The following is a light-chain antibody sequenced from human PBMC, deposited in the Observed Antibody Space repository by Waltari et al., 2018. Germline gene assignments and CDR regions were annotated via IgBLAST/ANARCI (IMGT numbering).Light chain of an antibody. CDR3: CSYAGSYTFYV. J-gene: IGLJ1*01. CDR2: EVS. CDR1: SSDVGGYNY. Sequence: QSALTQPRSVSGSPGQSVTISCTGTSSDVGGYNYVSWYQQHPGQAPKLMIYEVSKRPSGVPYRSSGSKSGNTASLTISGLQAEDEADYYCCSYAGSYTFYVFGTGTKVTVL. V-gene: IGLV2-11*01.